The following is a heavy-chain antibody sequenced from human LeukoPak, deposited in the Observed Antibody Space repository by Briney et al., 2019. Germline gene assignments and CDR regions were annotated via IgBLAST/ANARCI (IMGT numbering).Heavy chain of an antibody. D-gene: IGHD1-26*01. V-gene: IGHV1-3*01. Sequence: ASVKVSCKASGYTFTRYAMHWVRQAPGQRLEWMGWINAGNGNTKYSQKFQGRVTITRDTSASTAYMELSSLRSEDTAVYYCARDPTYSGSYFDYWGQGTLVTVSS. CDR1: GYTFTRYA. J-gene: IGHJ4*02. CDR3: ARDPTYSGSYFDY. CDR2: INAGNGNT.